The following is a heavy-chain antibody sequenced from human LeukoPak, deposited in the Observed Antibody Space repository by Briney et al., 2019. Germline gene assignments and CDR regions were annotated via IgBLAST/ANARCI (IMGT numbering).Heavy chain of an antibody. Sequence: GGSLRLSCAASGFTFSSYAMSWVRQAPGKGLEWVSAISGSGGSTYYADSVKGRFTISRDNSKNTLYLQMNSLRAEDTAVYYCAKQEGTYYDSSGYYPHWGQGTLVTVSS. CDR1: GFTFSSYA. D-gene: IGHD3-22*01. J-gene: IGHJ4*02. CDR3: AKQEGTYYDSSGYYPH. V-gene: IGHV3-23*01. CDR2: ISGSGGST.